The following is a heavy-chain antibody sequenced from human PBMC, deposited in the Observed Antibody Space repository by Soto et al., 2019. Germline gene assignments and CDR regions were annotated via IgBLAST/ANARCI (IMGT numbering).Heavy chain of an antibody. V-gene: IGHV3-7*03. CDR2: IKQDGSEK. CDR3: ARDLNIVTETNWFDP. CDR1: GFTFSSYW. D-gene: IGHD2-15*01. Sequence: GGSLRLSCAASGFTFSSYWMSWVRQAPGKGLEWVANIKQDGSEKYYVDSVKGRFTISRDNAKNSLYLQMNSLRAEDTAVYYCARDLNIVTETNWFDPWGQGAMVTVSS. J-gene: IGHJ5*02.